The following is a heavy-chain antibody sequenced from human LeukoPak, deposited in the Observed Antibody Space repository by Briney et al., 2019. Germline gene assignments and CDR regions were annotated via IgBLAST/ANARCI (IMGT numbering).Heavy chain of an antibody. D-gene: IGHD3-3*01. CDR1: GYTLTSYY. V-gene: IGHV1-46*01. CDR2: INPSGGST. CDR3: ARGSLYYDFWSGYYPFDY. J-gene: IGHJ4*02. Sequence: ASVKVSCKASGYTLTSYYMHWVRQAPGQGLEWMGIINPSGGSTSYAQKFQGRVTMTRDTSTSTVYMELSSLRSEDTAVYYCARGSLYYDFWSGYYPFDYWGQGTLVTVSS.